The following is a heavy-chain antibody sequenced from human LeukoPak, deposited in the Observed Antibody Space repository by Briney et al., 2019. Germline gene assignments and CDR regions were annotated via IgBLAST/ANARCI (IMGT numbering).Heavy chain of an antibody. CDR2: INHSGST. V-gene: IGHV4-34*01. D-gene: IGHD4-17*01. Sequence: SETLSLTCAVYGGSFSGYYWSWIRQPPGKGLEWIGEINHSGSTNYNPSLKSRVTISVDTSKNQFSLKLSSVTAADTAVYYCARCPYGDYEGFNWFDPWGQGTLVTVSS. J-gene: IGHJ5*02. CDR1: GGSFSGYY. CDR3: ARCPYGDYEGFNWFDP.